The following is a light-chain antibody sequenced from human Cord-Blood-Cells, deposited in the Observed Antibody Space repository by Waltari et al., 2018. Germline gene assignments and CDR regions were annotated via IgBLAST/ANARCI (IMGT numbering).Light chain of an antibody. CDR2: DVS. J-gene: IGLJ1*01. V-gene: IGLV2-14*01. Sequence: QSALTQPASVSGSPGQSITISCTGTSSDAGGYNYFSWYQQHPGKAPKLRIYDVSKRPSGVSNRYSGSKSGNTASLTISGLQAEDEADYYCSSYTSSSTYVFGTGTKVTVL. CDR1: SSDAGGYNY. CDR3: SSYTSSSTYV.